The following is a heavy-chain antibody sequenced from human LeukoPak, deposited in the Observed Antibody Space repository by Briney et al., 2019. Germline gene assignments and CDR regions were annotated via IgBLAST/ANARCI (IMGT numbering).Heavy chain of an antibody. Sequence: PSETLSLTCAVLRGSISSYYWSWIRQPPGKGLEWIGYIYNSETTNYNPSLKSRVTISVDTSKNQFSLKLSSVTAADTAVYRCARSGYSYGSGGFDVWGQGTMVTVSS. V-gene: IGHV4-59*08. D-gene: IGHD5-18*01. CDR3: ARSGYSYGSGGFDV. CDR2: IYNSETT. CDR1: RGSISSYY. J-gene: IGHJ3*01.